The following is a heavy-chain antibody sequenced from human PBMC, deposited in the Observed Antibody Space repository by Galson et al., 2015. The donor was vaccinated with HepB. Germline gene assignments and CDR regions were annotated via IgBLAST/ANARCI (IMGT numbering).Heavy chain of an antibody. Sequence: SVKVSCKASGYTFTSYYMHWVRQAPGQGLEWMGIINPSGGSTSYAQKFQGRVTMTRDASTSTVYMELSSLRSEDTAVYYCARAHRPLYSGSYYSAPPTSHFDYWGQGTLVTVSS. CDR2: INPSGGST. V-gene: IGHV1-46*01. CDR1: GYTFTSYY. CDR3: ARAHRPLYSGSYYSAPPTSHFDY. D-gene: IGHD1-26*01. J-gene: IGHJ4*02.